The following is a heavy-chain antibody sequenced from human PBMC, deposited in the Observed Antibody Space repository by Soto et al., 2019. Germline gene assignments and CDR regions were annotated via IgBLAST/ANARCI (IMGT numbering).Heavy chain of an antibody. Sequence: GGSLRLSCAASGFTFSSYAMSWVRQAPGKGLEWVSAISGSGGSTYYADSVKGRFTISRDNSKNTLYLQMNSLRAEDTAVYYCAKASDAIFGVVRGYYFDYWGQGTLVTVSS. CDR1: GFTFSSYA. J-gene: IGHJ4*02. CDR2: ISGSGGST. D-gene: IGHD3-3*01. CDR3: AKASDAIFGVVRGYYFDY. V-gene: IGHV3-23*01.